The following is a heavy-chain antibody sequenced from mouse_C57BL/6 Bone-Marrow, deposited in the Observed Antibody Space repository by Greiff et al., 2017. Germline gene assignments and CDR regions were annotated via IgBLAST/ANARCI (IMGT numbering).Heavy chain of an antibody. J-gene: IGHJ1*03. CDR3: AREEDDEDWYCDV. CDR1: GYPFTSYW. Sequence: VQLQQPGAELVKPGASVKLSCKASGYPFTSYWMHWVKQRPGRGLEWIGRFDPNSGGPTYIEKFKSKATLTVDKPSSTAYMQLSSQTSEDAAVYYGAREEDDEDWYCDVWGTGNTVTGSS. CDR2: FDPNSGGP. V-gene: IGHV1-72*01.